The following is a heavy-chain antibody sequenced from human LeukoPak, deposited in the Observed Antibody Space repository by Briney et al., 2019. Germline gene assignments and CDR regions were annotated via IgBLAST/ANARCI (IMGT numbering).Heavy chain of an antibody. CDR2: ISSSSSTI. D-gene: IGHD3-9*01. J-gene: IGHJ6*02. V-gene: IGHV3-48*02. Sequence: SGGSLRLSCAASGFTFSSYSMNWVRQAPGKGLEWVSYISSSSSTIYYADSVKGRFTISRDNAKNSLYLQMKSLRDEDTAVYYCAREYYDILTGYLYGMDVWGQGTTVTVSS. CDR1: GFTFSSYS. CDR3: AREYYDILTGYLYGMDV.